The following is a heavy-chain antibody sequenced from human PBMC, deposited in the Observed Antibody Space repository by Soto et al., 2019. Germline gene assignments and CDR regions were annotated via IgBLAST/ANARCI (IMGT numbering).Heavy chain of an antibody. CDR1: GGTFSSYA. D-gene: IGHD1-26*01. J-gene: IGHJ6*02. Sequence: GASVKVSCKASGGTFSSYAISWVRQAPGQGLEWMGGIIPIFGTANYAQKFQGRVTITADESTSTAYMELSSLRSEDTAVYFCAIDCGSCLLGVGRYYYGMDVWGQGTTVTVSS. CDR2: IIPIFGTA. CDR3: AIDCGSCLLGVGRYYYGMDV. V-gene: IGHV1-69*13.